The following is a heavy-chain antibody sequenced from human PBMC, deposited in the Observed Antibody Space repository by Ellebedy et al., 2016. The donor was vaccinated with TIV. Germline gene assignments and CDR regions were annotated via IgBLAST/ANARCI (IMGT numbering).Heavy chain of an antibody. CDR1: GYTFTSYG. J-gene: IGHJ5*02. CDR3: ARDRGSSTSHNPPSDP. D-gene: IGHD2-2*01. CDR2: ISAYNGNT. V-gene: IGHV1-18*01. Sequence: ASVKVSXXASGYTFTSYGISWVRQAPGQGLEWMGWISAYNGNTNYAQKLQGRVTMTTDTSTSTAYMELRSLRSDDTAVYYCARDRGSSTSHNPPSDPWGQGTLVTVSS.